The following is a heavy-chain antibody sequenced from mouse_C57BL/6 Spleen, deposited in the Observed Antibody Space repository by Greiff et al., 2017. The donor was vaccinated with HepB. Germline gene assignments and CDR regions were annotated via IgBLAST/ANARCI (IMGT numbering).Heavy chain of an antibody. CDR1: GYTFTSYW. CDR3: ATPYYGSNYYFDY. CDR2: INPSSGYT. V-gene: IGHV1-7*01. Sequence: QVQLQQSGAELAKPGASVKLSCKASGYTFTSYWMHWVKQRPGQGLEWIGYINPSSGYTKYNQKFKDKATLTADKSSSTAYMQLSSLTYEDSAVYDCATPYYGSNYYFDYWGQGTTLTVSS. D-gene: IGHD1-1*01. J-gene: IGHJ2*01.